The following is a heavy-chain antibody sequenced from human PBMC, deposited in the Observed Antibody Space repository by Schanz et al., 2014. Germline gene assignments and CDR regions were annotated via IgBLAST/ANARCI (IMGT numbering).Heavy chain of an antibody. CDR2: IHHSGST. J-gene: IGHJ4*02. V-gene: IGHV4-34*01. CDR1: GGSFSGYY. D-gene: IGHD6-19*01. Sequence: QVQLQQWGAGLLKPSETLSLTCAVYGGSFSGYYWTWIRQPPGKGLEWIGEIHHSGSTNYNQTIKSRDHISMDRAKNQFSLKLSSFTAADTAVYYCARHGGAVAGPFDSWGQGTLVTVSS. CDR3: ARHGGAVAGPFDS.